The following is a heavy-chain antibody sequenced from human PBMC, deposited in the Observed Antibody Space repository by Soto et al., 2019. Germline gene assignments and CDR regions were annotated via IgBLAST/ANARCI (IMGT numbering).Heavy chain of an antibody. J-gene: IGHJ6*03. V-gene: IGHV3-23*01. CDR1: GFTFSSYA. D-gene: IGHD4-17*01. Sequence: PGGSLRLSCAASGFTFSSYAMSWVRQAPGKGLEWVSAISGSGGSTYYADSVKGRFTISRDNSKNTLYLQMNSLRAEGTAVYYCVSKRAVTTPPRTDYYYYYMDVWGKGTTVTVSS. CDR3: VSKRAVTTPPRTDYYYYYMDV. CDR2: ISGSGGST.